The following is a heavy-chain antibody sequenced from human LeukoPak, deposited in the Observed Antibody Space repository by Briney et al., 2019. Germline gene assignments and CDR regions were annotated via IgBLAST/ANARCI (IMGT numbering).Heavy chain of an antibody. CDR1: GGSLSSSNW. V-gene: IGHV4-4*02. CDR3: ARVRSGWANDALDI. Sequence: PSETLSLTCAVSGGSLSSSNWRSWVRQPPGTGLECIGEIYHSGSTNYNPSLKSRVTISVDKSKNQFSLKLSSVTAADTAVYYCARVRSGWANDALDIWGQGTMVTVSS. D-gene: IGHD6-19*01. CDR2: IYHSGST. J-gene: IGHJ3*02.